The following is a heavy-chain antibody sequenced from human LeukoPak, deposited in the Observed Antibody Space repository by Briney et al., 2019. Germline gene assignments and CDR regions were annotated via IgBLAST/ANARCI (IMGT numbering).Heavy chain of an antibody. Sequence: PGGSLRLSCEVSGFTVSNNYLNWVRQAPGKGLEWVSVTHSDGTTYYADSVKGRFTISRDNSKNTLYLQMNSLRDEDTAVYYCARSPYGDYARYDFDYWGQGTLVTVSS. CDR2: THSDGTT. V-gene: IGHV3-66*01. CDR3: ARSPYGDYARYDFDY. D-gene: IGHD4-17*01. J-gene: IGHJ4*02. CDR1: GFTVSNNY.